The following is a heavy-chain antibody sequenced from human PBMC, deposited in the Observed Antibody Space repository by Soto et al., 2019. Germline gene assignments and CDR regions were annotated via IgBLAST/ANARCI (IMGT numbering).Heavy chain of an antibody. CDR2: ISAYDGNT. D-gene: IGHD3-22*01. CDR3: ARGGYYDSSGSRNYYYYGMNV. V-gene: IGHV1-18*01. CDR1: GYTFTSYG. Sequence: ASVKVSCKASGYTFTSYGINWVRQAPGQGLEWLGWISAYDGNTNYAQILQGRVSMTTDTSTNTAYMEVRSLRTDDTAVYYCARGGYYDSSGSRNYYYYGMNVWGQGTTVTVSS. J-gene: IGHJ6*02.